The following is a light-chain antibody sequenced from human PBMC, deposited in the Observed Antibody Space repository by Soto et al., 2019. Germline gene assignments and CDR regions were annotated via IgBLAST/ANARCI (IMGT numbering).Light chain of an antibody. Sequence: QSVLTQPPSASGTPGQRVTISCSGSSSNIGSNTVNWYQQLPGTVPKLLIYTNDQRPSGVPDRFSGSRSGTSASLAISGLQFEDEADYHCSSWDDNLDAVVFGAGTKVTVL. V-gene: IGLV1-44*01. J-gene: IGLJ1*01. CDR3: SSWDDNLDAVV. CDR1: SSNIGSNT. CDR2: TND.